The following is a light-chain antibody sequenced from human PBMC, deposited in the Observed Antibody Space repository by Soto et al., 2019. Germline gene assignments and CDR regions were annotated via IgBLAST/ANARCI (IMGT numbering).Light chain of an antibody. CDR1: QSISGN. CDR3: QRYNNWPLT. CDR2: GAS. J-gene: IGKJ4*01. V-gene: IGKV3-15*01. Sequence: EIVMTQSPATLPVSPGEGGTLSCRASQSISGNLAWYQQKPGQAPRLLIYGASTRATGIPARFSGSGSGTEFTLTINSLQSEDFAIYYCQRYNNWPLTFGGGTKVDIK.